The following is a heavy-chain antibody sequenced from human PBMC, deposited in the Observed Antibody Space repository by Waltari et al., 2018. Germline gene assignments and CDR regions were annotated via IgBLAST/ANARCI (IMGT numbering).Heavy chain of an antibody. Sequence: QVQLQESGPGLVKPSETLSLTCPVPGGSISSYYWSWLRQPPGKGLEWIGYIYYSGSTNYNPSLKSRVTISVDTSKNQFSLKLRSVTAADTAVYYCARALYYYDSSGYYRGWFDPWGQGTLVTVSS. CDR1: GGSISSYY. D-gene: IGHD3-22*01. CDR3: ARALYYYDSSGYYRGWFDP. V-gene: IGHV4-59*01. J-gene: IGHJ5*02. CDR2: IYYSGST.